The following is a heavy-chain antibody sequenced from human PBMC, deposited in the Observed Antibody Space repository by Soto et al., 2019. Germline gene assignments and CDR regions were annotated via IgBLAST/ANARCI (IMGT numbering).Heavy chain of an antibody. CDR2: ISGSGGST. CDR1: GFTFSSYA. D-gene: IGHD3-9*01. CDR3: AKAELRYFDWRIDY. Sequence: GGSLRLSCAASGFTFSSYAMSWVRQAPGKGLEWVSAISGSGGSTYYADSVKGRFTISRDNSRNTLYLQMNSLRAEDTAVYYCAKAELRYFDWRIDYWGQGTLVTVSS. V-gene: IGHV3-23*01. J-gene: IGHJ4*02.